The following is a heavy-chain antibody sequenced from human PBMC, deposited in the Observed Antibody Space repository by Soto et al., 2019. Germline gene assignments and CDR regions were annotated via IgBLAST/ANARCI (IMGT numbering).Heavy chain of an antibody. CDR3: ARSQRGRTAFTFDY. D-gene: IGHD3-16*01. V-gene: IGHV4-61*01. CDR2: IYYSGTT. Sequence: LETLSLTCAFSGDSVSNDNYYWSWIRQPPGKGLEWIGYIYYSGTTNYNSYLKSRLSLSVDMSKNQFSLKLASVTAADTAVYFCARSQRGRTAFTFDYWGQGALVTVSS. J-gene: IGHJ4*02. CDR1: GDSVSNDNYY.